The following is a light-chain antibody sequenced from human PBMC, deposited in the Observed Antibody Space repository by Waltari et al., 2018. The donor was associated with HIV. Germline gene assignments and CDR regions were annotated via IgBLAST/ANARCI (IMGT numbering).Light chain of an antibody. J-gene: IGLJ3*02. Sequence: QSVLTQSPSISGTPGQRVAISCSGSSSNIGNNYVSWYQQVPGTTPKLPIFCNTQRPSGVSDRFSGSVSGTSASLAISGLRSDDEANYYCAVWDNSLSAQVFGGGTTLTVL. V-gene: IGLV1-47*02. CDR3: AVWDNSLSAQV. CDR1: SSNIGNNY. CDR2: CNT.